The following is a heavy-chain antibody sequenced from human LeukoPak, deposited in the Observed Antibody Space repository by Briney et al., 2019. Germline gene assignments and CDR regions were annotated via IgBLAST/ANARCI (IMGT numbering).Heavy chain of an antibody. CDR3: ARGKDFWSGYRYYYYYYGMDV. CDR2: ISSSGSTI. J-gene: IGHJ6*02. CDR1: GFTFSSYE. D-gene: IGHD3-3*01. Sequence: GGSLRLSCAASGFTFSSYEMNWVRQAPAKGLEWVSYISSSGSTIYYADSVKGRFTISRDNAKNSLYLQMNSLRAEDTAVYYCARGKDFWSGYRYYYYYYGMDVWGQGTTVTVSS. V-gene: IGHV3-48*03.